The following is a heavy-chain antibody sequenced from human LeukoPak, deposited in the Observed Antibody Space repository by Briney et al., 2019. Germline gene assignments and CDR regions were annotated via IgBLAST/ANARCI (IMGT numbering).Heavy chain of an antibody. CDR1: GYPISSGYY. CDR3: ASISRWELTFDY. D-gene: IGHD1-26*01. J-gene: IGHJ4*02. Sequence: PSETLSLTCAVSGYPISSGYYWGWIRQPPGQGLEWIGSIYHSGSTYYNPSLKSRVTISVDTSKNQFSLKLSSVTAADTAVYYCASISRWELTFDYWGQGTLVTVSS. CDR2: IYHSGST. V-gene: IGHV4-38-2*01.